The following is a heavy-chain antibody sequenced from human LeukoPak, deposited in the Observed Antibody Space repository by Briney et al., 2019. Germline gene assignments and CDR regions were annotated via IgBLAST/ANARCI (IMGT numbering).Heavy chain of an antibody. D-gene: IGHD6-13*01. CDR3: AKGTSFGSSSWLRFCEYYFVS. Sequence: GRSQRLSCAASGFTFDVYAMQWVPHARGKGLEGVSGISWKSGSIGYADSVEGRFPISRDNAKNSLYPQKKTLRAEDTGLYYCAKGTSFGSSSWLRFCEYYFVSWGQGTLVTVSS. V-gene: IGHV3-9*01. J-gene: IGHJ4*02. CDR2: ISWKSGSI. CDR1: GFTFDVYA.